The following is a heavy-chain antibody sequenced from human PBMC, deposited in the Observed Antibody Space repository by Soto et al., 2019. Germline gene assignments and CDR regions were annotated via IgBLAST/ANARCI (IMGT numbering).Heavy chain of an antibody. CDR1: GGSISNFY. CDR2: RSYSGNT. Sequence: LSLTCTVAGGSISNFYWIWIRQPPGKGLEWLGYRSYSGNTNYNTSLKSRVSISVDTSKNQLSLNLTSVTAADTAVYYCARAPMVLSRSYFHSCGQGTPVTVSS. J-gene: IGHJ4*02. CDR3: ARAPMVLSRSYFHS. V-gene: IGHV4-59*01. D-gene: IGHD2-8*01.